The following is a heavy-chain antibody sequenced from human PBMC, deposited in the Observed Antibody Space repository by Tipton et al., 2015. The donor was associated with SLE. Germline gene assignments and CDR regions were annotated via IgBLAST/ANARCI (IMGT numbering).Heavy chain of an antibody. CDR3: STHLEGPTAAVSFDI. Sequence: QLVQSGGGFVKPGGSLRLSCAASGFTFSNAWMNWVRQAPGKGLEWVGRIKSKSDGGTTEHAAPVKGRFTISRDDSKNTLYLQMNSLKTEDTAVYYCSTHLEGPTAAVSFDIWGQGTMVTVSS. CDR1: GFTFSNAW. V-gene: IGHV3-15*01. CDR2: IKSKSDGGTT. J-gene: IGHJ3*02. D-gene: IGHD1-26*01.